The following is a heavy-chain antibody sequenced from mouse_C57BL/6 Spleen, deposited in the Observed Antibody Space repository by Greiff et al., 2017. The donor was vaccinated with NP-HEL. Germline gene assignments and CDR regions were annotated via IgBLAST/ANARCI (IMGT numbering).Heavy chain of an antibody. Sequence: EVKLVESGGGLVQPKGSLKLSCAASGFSFNTYAMNWVRQAPGKGLEWVARIRSKSNNYATYYADSVKDRFTISRDDSESMLYLQMNNMKTEDTAMYYCVRHQGTAQAFAYGGQGTLVTVSA. CDR3: VRHQGTAQAFAY. CDR1: GFSFNTYA. D-gene: IGHD3-2*02. V-gene: IGHV10-1*01. J-gene: IGHJ3*01. CDR2: IRSKSNNYAT.